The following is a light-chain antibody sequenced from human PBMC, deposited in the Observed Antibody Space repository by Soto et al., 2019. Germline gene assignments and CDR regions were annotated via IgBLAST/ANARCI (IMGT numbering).Light chain of an antibody. Sequence: SYELTQPPSVSVAPGQSARLTCGGDNIGSKIVHWYQQSPGQAPVLVVYDDDDRPPGIPERFSGSNSGSTATLTISRVEAGDEADYYCQVWAGSSARVFGGGTKVTVL. V-gene: IGLV3-21*02. CDR1: NIGSKI. CDR3: QVWAGSSARV. J-gene: IGLJ2*01. CDR2: DDD.